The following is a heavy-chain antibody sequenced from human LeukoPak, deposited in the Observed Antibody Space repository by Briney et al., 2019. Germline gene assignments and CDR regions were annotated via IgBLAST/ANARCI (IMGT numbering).Heavy chain of an antibody. CDR1: GFTFSSFV. Sequence: RGSLRLSCAASGFTFSSFVMSWVRQDPGKGLEWVSAISGSGGSTFYADSVKGRFTISRDNSKNTLYLQMNILRAEDTAVYYSARDQVPGQYWGQGTLVTVSS. CDR2: ISGSGGST. V-gene: IGHV3-23*01. J-gene: IGHJ4*02. CDR3: ARDQVPGQY.